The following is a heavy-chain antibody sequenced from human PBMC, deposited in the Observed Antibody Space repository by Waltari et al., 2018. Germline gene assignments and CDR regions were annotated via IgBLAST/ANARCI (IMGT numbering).Heavy chain of an antibody. D-gene: IGHD2-15*01. CDR2: ISSSSSTI. CDR1: GFTFSSYS. J-gene: IGHJ4*02. CDR3: ASGDCSGGSCYRY. V-gene: IGHV3-48*04. Sequence: EVQLVESGGGLVQPGGSLRLSCAASGFTFSSYSMNWVRQAPGKGLEWVSYISSSSSTIYYADSVKGRFTISRDNAKNSLYLQMNSLRAEDTAVYYCASGDCSGGSCYRYWGQGTLVTVSS.